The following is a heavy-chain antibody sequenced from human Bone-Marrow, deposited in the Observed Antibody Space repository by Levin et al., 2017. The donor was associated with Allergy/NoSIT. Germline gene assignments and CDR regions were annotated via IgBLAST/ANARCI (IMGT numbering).Heavy chain of an antibody. V-gene: IGHV3-7*01. CDR2: IKEDGSEK. CDR3: ARDQFRRATIGARWFDP. J-gene: IGHJ5*02. D-gene: IGHD5-24*01. Sequence: GESLKISCAASGFTFSNSWMSWVRQAPGKGLEWVANIKEDGSEKYYVDSVKGRFTISRDNAKNSLYVQMNSLRAEETAVYYCARDQFRRATIGARWFDPWGQGTLVTVSS. CDR1: GFTFSNSW.